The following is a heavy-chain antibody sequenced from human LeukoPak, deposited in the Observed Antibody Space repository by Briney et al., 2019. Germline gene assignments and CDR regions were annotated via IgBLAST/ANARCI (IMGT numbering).Heavy chain of an antibody. D-gene: IGHD6-13*01. CDR2: IKQDGSEK. CDR1: GFRFNNYW. Sequence: GALRLSCAASGFRFNNYWMSWVRQAPGKGLEWVANIKQDGSEKDYEDSMKGRFTISRDNAKNSVYLQVNSLRAEDTAVYYCARIGYRSSSFDYWGQGTLVTVSS. J-gene: IGHJ4*02. V-gene: IGHV3-7*01. CDR3: ARIGYRSSSFDY.